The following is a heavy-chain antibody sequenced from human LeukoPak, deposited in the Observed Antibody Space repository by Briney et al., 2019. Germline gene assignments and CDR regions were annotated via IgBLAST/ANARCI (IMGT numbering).Heavy chain of an antibody. Sequence: SETLSLTCTVSGGSISSSSYYWGWIRQPPGKGLEWIGSIYYSGSTYYNPSLKSRVTISVDTSKNQFSLKLSSVTAADTAVYYCASAGEPGYCSGGSCFFDILGYYYYMDVWGKGTTVTVSS. D-gene: IGHD2-15*01. V-gene: IGHV4-39*07. CDR3: ASAGEPGYCSGGSCFFDILGYYYYMDV. CDR2: IYYSGST. J-gene: IGHJ6*03. CDR1: GGSISSSSYY.